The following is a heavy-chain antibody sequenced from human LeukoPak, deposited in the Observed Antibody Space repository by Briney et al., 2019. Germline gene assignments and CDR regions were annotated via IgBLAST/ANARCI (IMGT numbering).Heavy chain of an antibody. V-gene: IGHV3-21*01. CDR2: ISSSSSYI. Sequence: PGGSLRLSCAASGFTFSSYSMNWVRQAPGKGLEWVSSISSSSSYIYYADSVKGRFTISRDNAKNSLYLQMNSLRAEDTAVYYCARDILHYSSSWSQQDAFDIWGQGTMVTVSS. CDR1: GFTFSSYS. J-gene: IGHJ3*02. D-gene: IGHD6-13*01. CDR3: ARDILHYSSSWSQQDAFDI.